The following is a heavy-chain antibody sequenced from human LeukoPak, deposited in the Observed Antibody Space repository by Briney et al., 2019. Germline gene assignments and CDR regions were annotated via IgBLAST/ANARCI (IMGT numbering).Heavy chain of an antibody. D-gene: IGHD2-21*01. J-gene: IGHJ4*02. CDR2: INYNGTS. CDR3: ARLDCFAVPCYND. V-gene: IGHV4-59*08. CDR1: GDSITSDY. Sequence: PSETLSHTCIVSGDSITSDYWSWIRQSPGKGLEWIGYINYNGTSEYNPSLKSRLTISVDTSKNYVFLQLRSLTATDTAVYYCARLDCFAVPCYNDWGLGCHASVSS.